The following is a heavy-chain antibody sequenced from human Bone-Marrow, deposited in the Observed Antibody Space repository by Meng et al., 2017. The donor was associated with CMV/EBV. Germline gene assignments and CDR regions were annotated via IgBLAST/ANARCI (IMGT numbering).Heavy chain of an antibody. Sequence: LSLPCAASGFTFSDYHLSWIRQAPGKGLEWISYVSRRGDTIYYGDSVKGRFSISRDNARNTVYLQMNSLRAEDTAVYYCAREKDGDWSTFDMWGQGTMVTVSS. V-gene: IGHV3-11*01. D-gene: IGHD3-3*01. CDR2: VSRRGDTI. J-gene: IGHJ3*02. CDR3: AREKDGDWSTFDM. CDR1: GFTFSDYH.